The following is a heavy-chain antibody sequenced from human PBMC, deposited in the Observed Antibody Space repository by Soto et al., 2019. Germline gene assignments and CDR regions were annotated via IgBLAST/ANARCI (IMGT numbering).Heavy chain of an antibody. V-gene: IGHV4-30-4*01. J-gene: IGHJ4*02. CDR1: GGSFSSGNYH. CDR3: ARVVDGYNFPFDY. D-gene: IGHD5-12*01. CDR2: IYYSRST. Sequence: QVQLQESGPGLVKPSQTLSLTCTVSGGSFSSGNYHWSWIRQPPGKGLEWSGFIYYSRSTYYNPSLKSRVSISQDTPENQFSLRLSPLTAADTAIYYCARVVDGYNFPFDYWGQGILVTVSS.